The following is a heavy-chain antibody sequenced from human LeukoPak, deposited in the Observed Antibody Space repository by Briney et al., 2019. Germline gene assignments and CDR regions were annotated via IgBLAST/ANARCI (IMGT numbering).Heavy chain of an antibody. D-gene: IGHD1-26*01. CDR1: VGSINIINYY. J-gene: IGHJ3*02. CDR3: ARHVGYGGTYGEFDI. CDR2: IYYTGAT. V-gene: IGHV4-39*01. Sequence: SETLSLTCTVSVGSINIINYYWGWIRQPPGKGLEWIGSIYYTGATYHNPSLKSRVTISVDTSKNQFSLKLSSVTAADTAVFYCARHVGYGGTYGEFDIWGQGTMVTVSS.